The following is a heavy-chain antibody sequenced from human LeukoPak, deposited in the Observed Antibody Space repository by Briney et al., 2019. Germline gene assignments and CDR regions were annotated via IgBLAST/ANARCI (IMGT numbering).Heavy chain of an antibody. CDR3: ARGTPLRVLDY. J-gene: IGHJ4*02. Sequence: SETLSLTCAVYGVSFSGYYWSWIRQPPGKGLEWIGEINHSGSTNYNPSLKSRVTISVDTSKNQFSLKLSSVTAADTAVYYCARGTPLRVLDYWGQGILVTVSS. CDR2: INHSGST. CDR1: GVSFSGYY. V-gene: IGHV4-34*01.